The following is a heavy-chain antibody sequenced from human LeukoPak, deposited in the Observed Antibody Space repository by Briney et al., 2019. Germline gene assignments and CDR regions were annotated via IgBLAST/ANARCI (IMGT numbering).Heavy chain of an antibody. D-gene: IGHD2-2*01. CDR3: VRRDLHAPMPDY. V-gene: IGHV3-20*04. CDR1: GFTFDDYG. CDR2: INWNGGST. J-gene: IGHJ4*02. Sequence: PGGSLRLSCAASGFTFDDYGMSWVRQAPGKGLEWVSGINWNGGSTGYADSVKGRFTISRDNAKNSLYLQMNSLRAEDTALYYRVRRDLHAPMPDYWGQGTLVTVSS.